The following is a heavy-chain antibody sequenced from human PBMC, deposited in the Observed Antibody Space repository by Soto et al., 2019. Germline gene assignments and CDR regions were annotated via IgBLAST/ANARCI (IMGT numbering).Heavy chain of an antibody. J-gene: IGHJ2*01. D-gene: IGHD3-9*01. V-gene: IGHV3-23*01. CDR3: ASEYFDWLSPGGFDL. Sequence: EVQLLESGGGLVQPGGSLRLSCAASGFTFSSYAMSWVRQAPGKGLEWVSAISGSGGSTYYADSVKGRFTISRDNSKNTLYLQMNSLRAEETAVYYCASEYFDWLSPGGFDLWGRGTLVTVSS. CDR2: ISGSGGST. CDR1: GFTFSSYA.